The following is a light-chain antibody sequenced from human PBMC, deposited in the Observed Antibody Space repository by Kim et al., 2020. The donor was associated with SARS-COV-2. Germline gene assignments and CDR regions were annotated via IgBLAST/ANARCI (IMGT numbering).Light chain of an antibody. Sequence: GQSGILSAPGSSSNIGARYDVHWYQQFPRAAPKVLIYRNTHRPSGVPDRFSGFRSGTSASLAISWLQAEDEADYYCQSYDSSLSAVFGGGTQLTVL. V-gene: IGLV1-40*01. CDR2: RNT. J-gene: IGLJ2*01. CDR3: QSYDSSLSAV. CDR1: SSNIGARYD.